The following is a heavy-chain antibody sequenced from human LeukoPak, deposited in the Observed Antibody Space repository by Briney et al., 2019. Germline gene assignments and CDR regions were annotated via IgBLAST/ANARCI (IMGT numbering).Heavy chain of an antibody. CDR1: GYTFTGYY. Sequence: ASVKVSCKASGYTFTGYYMHWVRQAPGQGLEWMGWINPNSGGTNYAQKFQGRVTMTRDTSISTAYMELSRLRSEDTAVYYCARSLGEDLEAPSVWGQGTLVTVSS. J-gene: IGHJ4*02. CDR2: INPNSGGT. CDR3: ARSLGEDLEAPSV. V-gene: IGHV1-2*02. D-gene: IGHD5/OR15-5a*01.